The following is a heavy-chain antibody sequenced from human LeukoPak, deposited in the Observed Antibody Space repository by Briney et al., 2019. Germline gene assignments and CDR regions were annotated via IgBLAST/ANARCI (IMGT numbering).Heavy chain of an antibody. CDR2: IWYDGSNK. CDR1: GFTFSNHG. CDR3: ARDRLEAVTDDDYFDY. J-gene: IGHJ4*02. Sequence: GGSLRLSCAASGFTFSNHGMHWVRQAPGKGPEWVALIWYDGSNKYYGGSVKGRFAISRDNSKNTVYLQMNSLRAEDTGVYYCARDRLEAVTDDDYFDYWGQGTLVTVSS. D-gene: IGHD2-21*02. V-gene: IGHV3-33*01.